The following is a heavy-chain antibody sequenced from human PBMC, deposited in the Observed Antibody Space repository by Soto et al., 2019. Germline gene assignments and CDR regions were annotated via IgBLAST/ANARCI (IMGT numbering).Heavy chain of an antibody. CDR3: ARDRGGAYYYDSSTNWFDP. D-gene: IGHD3-22*01. CDR2: IYHSGST. J-gene: IGHJ5*02. CDR1: GCSISSSNW. Sequence: PSETLSRTCAVSGCSISSSNWWSWVRPPPGKGLEWIGEIYHSGSTNYNPSLKSRVTISVDKSKNQFSLKLSSVTAADTAVYYCARDRGGAYYYDSSTNWFDPWGQGTLVTVSS. V-gene: IGHV4-4*02.